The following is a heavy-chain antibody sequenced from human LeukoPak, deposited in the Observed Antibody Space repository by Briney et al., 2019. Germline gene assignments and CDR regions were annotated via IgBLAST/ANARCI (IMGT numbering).Heavy chain of an antibody. J-gene: IGHJ5*02. D-gene: IGHD4-17*01. V-gene: IGHV4-39*01. CDR3: ARRVGDRTNWFDP. Sequence: SETLSLTCTVSGGSIRSSYYYWGWIRQPPGKGLEWIGSIYDSGSTYYNPSLKSRVTISVDTSKNQFSLKLSSVTAADTAVYYCARRVGDRTNWFDPWGQGTLVTVSS. CDR1: GGSIRSSYYY. CDR2: IYDSGST.